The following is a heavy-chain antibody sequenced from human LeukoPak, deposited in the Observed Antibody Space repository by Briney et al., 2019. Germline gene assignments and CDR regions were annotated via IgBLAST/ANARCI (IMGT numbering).Heavy chain of an antibody. Sequence: PAETLSLTCTVSGGSISSSYWSWIRLPAERGLEFLARIYTSRTTNYNPSLKSRVTMSIDKSKSKFSLKVSSVTAADTAVYYGAREGPIVAVDFWGQGTPVTVSS. CDR1: GGSISSSY. CDR3: AREGPIVAVDF. J-gene: IGHJ4*02. CDR2: IYTSRTT. D-gene: IGHD5-12*01. V-gene: IGHV4-4*07.